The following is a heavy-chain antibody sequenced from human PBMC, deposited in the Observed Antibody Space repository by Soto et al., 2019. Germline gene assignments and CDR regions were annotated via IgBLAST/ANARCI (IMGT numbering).Heavy chain of an antibody. J-gene: IGHJ6*02. CDR2: ISYDGSNK. CDR3: AKSRGSGNNGMDV. CDR1: GFTFSSYG. D-gene: IGHD3-10*01. Sequence: PGGSLRLSCAASGFTFSSYGMHWVRQAPGKGLEWVAVISYDGSNKYYGDSVKGRFTISRDNSKNTLYLQMNSLRAEDTAVYYCAKSRGSGNNGMDVWGQGTTVTVSS. V-gene: IGHV3-30*18.